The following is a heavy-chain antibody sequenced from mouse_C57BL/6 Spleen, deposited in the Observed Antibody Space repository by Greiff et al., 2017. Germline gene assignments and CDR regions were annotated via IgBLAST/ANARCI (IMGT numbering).Heavy chain of an antibody. CDR2: INPNNGGT. CDR3: ARSATTVVAKGYYFDY. CDR1: GYTFTDYY. J-gene: IGHJ2*01. D-gene: IGHD1-1*01. Sequence: VQLQQSGPELVKPGASVKISCKASGYTFTDYYMNWVKQSHGKSLEWIGDINPNNGGTSYNQKFKGKATLTVDKSSSTAYMELRSLTSEDSAVXYCARSATTVVAKGYYFDYWGQGTTLTVSS. V-gene: IGHV1-26*01.